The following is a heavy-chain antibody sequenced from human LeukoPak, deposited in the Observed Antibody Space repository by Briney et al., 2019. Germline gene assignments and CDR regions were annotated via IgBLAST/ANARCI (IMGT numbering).Heavy chain of an antibody. CDR2: IWSDATNQ. Sequence: GGSLTLSCAASGFTFSHYAFHWVRQAPGKGLEWVAVIWSDATNQFYADSVKGRFTISRDYSQKTVYLEMDSLTIEDTAIYYCAKDAQRGFDYSNSLEYWGPGTLVSVSS. CDR3: AKDAQRGFDYSNSLEY. D-gene: IGHD4-11*01. CDR1: GFTFSHYA. J-gene: IGHJ4*02. V-gene: IGHV3-33*06.